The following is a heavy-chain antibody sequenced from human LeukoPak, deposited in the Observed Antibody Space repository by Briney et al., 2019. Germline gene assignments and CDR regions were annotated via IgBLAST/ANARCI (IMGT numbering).Heavy chain of an antibody. Sequence: SETLSLTCTVSGGSISSYYWSWIRQPPGKGLEWIGYIYYSGSTNYNPSLKSRVTISVDTSKNQFSLKLSSVTAADTAVYYCARASLWDAIHDYWGQGILVTVSS. CDR2: IYYSGST. J-gene: IGHJ4*02. V-gene: IGHV4-59*01. D-gene: IGHD2-21*01. CDR1: GGSISSYY. CDR3: ARASLWDAIHDY.